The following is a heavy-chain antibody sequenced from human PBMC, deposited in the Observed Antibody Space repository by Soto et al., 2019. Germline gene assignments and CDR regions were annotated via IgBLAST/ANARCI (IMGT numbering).Heavy chain of an antibody. CDR3: ASIPGGFPNFYYYGMDV. J-gene: IGHJ6*02. V-gene: IGHV1-18*01. D-gene: IGHD7-27*01. CDR1: GYTFTSYG. CDR2: ISAYNGNT. Sequence: GASVKVSCKASGYTFTSYGISWVRQAPGQGLEWMGWISAYNGNTNYAQKLQGRVTMTTDTSTSTAYMELRSLRSDDTAVYYCASIPGGFPNFYYYGMDVWGQGTTVTVSS.